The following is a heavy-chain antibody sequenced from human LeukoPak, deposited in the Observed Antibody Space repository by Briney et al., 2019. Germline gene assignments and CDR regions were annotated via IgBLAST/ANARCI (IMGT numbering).Heavy chain of an antibody. CDR3: ARVLNDYGDYVIDY. Sequence: GGSLRLSCAASGFKFNTYWMSWVRQAPGKGLEWVSGINWNGGSTGYADSVKGRFTISRDNAKNSLYLQMNSLRAEDTAVYYCARVLNDYGDYVIDYWGQGTLVTVSS. J-gene: IGHJ4*02. V-gene: IGHV3-20*04. CDR1: GFKFNTYW. D-gene: IGHD4-17*01. CDR2: INWNGGST.